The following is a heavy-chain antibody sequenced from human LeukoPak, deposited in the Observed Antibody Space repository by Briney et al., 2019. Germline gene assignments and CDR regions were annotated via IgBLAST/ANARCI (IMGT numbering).Heavy chain of an antibody. J-gene: IGHJ5*02. V-gene: IGHV4-34*01. D-gene: IGHD2-2*01. Sequence: SETLSLTCAVYGGSFSGYYWSWIRQPPGKGLEWIGEINHSGSTNYNPSLKSRVTISVDTSKNQFSLKLSSVAAEDTAVYYCARCSSTSCYGRFDPWGQGTLVTVSS. CDR3: ARCSSTSCYGRFDP. CDR2: INHSGST. CDR1: GGSFSGYY.